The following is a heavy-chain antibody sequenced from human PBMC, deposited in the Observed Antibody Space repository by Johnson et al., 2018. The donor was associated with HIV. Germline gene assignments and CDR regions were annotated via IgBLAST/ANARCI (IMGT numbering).Heavy chain of an antibody. D-gene: IGHD5-24*01. Sequence: QVQLVESGGGLVQPGGSLRLSCAASGFTFSDYYMSWIRQAPGKGLEWVSYISSSGSTIYYADSVKGRFTISSYNAKNSLYLQMNSLRAEDTALYYCAKEDGNLNAFDIWGQGTMVTVSS. CDR2: ISSSGSTI. J-gene: IGHJ3*02. CDR3: AKEDGNLNAFDI. CDR1: GFTFSDYY. V-gene: IGHV3-11*01.